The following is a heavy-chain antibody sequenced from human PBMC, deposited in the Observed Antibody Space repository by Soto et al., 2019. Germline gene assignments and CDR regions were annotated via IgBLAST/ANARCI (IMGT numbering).Heavy chain of an antibody. CDR1: GYTFSSYW. Sequence: EVQLVQSGAEVKKPGESLRISCKGSGYTFSSYWIGWVRQMPGKGLEWMGLIYGGDSDTRYSPSLQDQVTMSADKSISTAYLQWSSLKASDTAIYFCARSYLGAFDYWGQGTLVAVSS. V-gene: IGHV5-51*01. D-gene: IGHD3-16*01. J-gene: IGHJ4*02. CDR2: IYGGDSDT. CDR3: ARSYLGAFDY.